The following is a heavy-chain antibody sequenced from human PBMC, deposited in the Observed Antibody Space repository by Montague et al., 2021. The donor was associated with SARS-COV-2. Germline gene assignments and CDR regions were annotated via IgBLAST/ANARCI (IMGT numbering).Heavy chain of an antibody. D-gene: IGHD3/OR15-3a*01. V-gene: IGHV4-59*08. J-gene: IGHJ4*02. CDR2: IHYIGST. Sequence: SETLSLTCTVSGGSISSFYWTWIRQSPGKGLEWIGFIHYIGSTNYNPSLRSRLSLSVETSKNQFSLKLTSVTAADTAVYFCVRHPRTYNGFWSGYSGRLVFQFDSWGQGTLVTVSS. CDR1: GGSISSFY. CDR3: VRHPRTYNGFWSGYSGRLVFQFDS.